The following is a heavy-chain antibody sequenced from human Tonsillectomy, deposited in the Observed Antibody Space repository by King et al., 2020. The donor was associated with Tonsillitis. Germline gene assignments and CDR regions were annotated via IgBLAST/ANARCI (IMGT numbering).Heavy chain of an antibody. CDR2: FYSGGST. CDR3: ATTLGVGPPGTPDY. J-gene: IGHJ4*02. CDR1: GFTVSSNY. V-gene: IGHV3-53*01. Sequence: VQLVESGGGLIQPGGSLRLSCAASGFTVSSNYMSWVRQAPGKGLEWVSVFYSGGSTYYADSVKGRFTISRDNSKYTLYLQMNSLRAEDTAVYYCATTLGVGPPGTPDYWGQGTLVTVSS. D-gene: IGHD1-26*01.